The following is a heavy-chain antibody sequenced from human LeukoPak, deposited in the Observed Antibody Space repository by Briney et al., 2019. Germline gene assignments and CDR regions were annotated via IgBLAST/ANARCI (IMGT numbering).Heavy chain of an antibody. J-gene: IGHJ4*02. D-gene: IGHD5-18*01. CDR3: ARDHGIQLWFTDY. V-gene: IGHV3-7*03. Sequence: GGSLRLSCAASGFTFSSYWMSWVRQAPGKGLEWVANIKQDGSEKYYVDSVKGRFTISRDNGKNSLYLQMNSLRAEDTAVYYCARDHGIQLWFTDYRGQGTLVTVSS. CDR1: GFTFSSYW. CDR2: IKQDGSEK.